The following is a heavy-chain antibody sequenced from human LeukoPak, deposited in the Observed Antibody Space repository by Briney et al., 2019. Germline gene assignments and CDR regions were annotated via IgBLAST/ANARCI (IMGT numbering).Heavy chain of an antibody. V-gene: IGHV3-30*02. CDR3: AKRASSSWYRDY. J-gene: IGHJ4*02. CDR2: IRYDGSNK. D-gene: IGHD6-13*01. Sequence: GGSLRLSCAASGFTFSSYGMHWVRQAPGKGLEWVAFIRYDGSNKYYADSVKGRFTNSRDNSKNTLYLQMNSLRAEDTAVYYCAKRASSSWYRDYWGQGTLVTVSS. CDR1: GFTFSSYG.